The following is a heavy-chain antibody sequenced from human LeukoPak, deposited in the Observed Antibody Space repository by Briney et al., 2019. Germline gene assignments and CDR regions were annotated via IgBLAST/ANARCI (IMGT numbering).Heavy chain of an antibody. D-gene: IGHD3-10*01. Sequence: PGGSLRPSCAALGFTFSDYFTAWGGQAPGKGRGGGGCIKVEGSISNTPYPATPKYRFTISRHDSQNSLYLQINSLETEDTAVYYCATIRAFMGYWGHGTLVTVSS. CDR3: ATIRAFMGY. V-gene: IGHV3-72*01. CDR1: GFTFSDYF. J-gene: IGHJ4*01. CDR2: IKVEGSISNT.